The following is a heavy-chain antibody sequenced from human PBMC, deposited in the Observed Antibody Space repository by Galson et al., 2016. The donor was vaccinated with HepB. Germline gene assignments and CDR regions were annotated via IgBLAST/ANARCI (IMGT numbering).Heavy chain of an antibody. Sequence: SLRLSCAAAGFTYSDYYMTWIRQAPGKGLEWIAYISGRGTAVYYADSVEGRFTISRDNAKNSLYLQMNSLRVGDTAVYYCARDDLVVGRFDPWGQGTLVTVSS. CDR2: ISGRGTAV. CDR1: GFTYSDYY. J-gene: IGHJ5*02. V-gene: IGHV3-11*04. CDR3: ARDDLVVGRFDP. D-gene: IGHD2-15*01.